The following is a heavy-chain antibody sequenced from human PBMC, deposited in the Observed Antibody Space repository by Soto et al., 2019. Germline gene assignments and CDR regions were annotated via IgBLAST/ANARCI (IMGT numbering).Heavy chain of an antibody. CDR2: IYYSGST. CDR3: ARVKNAFWSGYYPLDY. D-gene: IGHD3-3*01. J-gene: IGHJ4*02. Sequence: SETLSLTCTVSGGSISSYYWSWIRQPPGKGLEWIGYIYYSGSTNYNPSLKSRVTISVDTSKNQFSLKLSSVTAADTAVYYCARVKNAFWSGYYPLDYSGQGTLVTVSS. V-gene: IGHV4-59*01. CDR1: GGSISSYY.